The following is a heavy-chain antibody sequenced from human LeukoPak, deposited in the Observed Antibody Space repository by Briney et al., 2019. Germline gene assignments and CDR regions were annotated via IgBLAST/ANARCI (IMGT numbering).Heavy chain of an antibody. CDR1: GYTFTGYY. Sequence: ASVKVSCKASGYTFTGYYMHWVRQAPGQGLEWMGWINPNSGGTNYAQKFQGRVTMTRDTSISTAYMELSRLRSDDTAVYYCARAPGYCSSTSCSGYYYYMDVWGKGTTVTVSS. CDR3: ARAPGYCSSTSCSGYYYYMDV. CDR2: INPNSGGT. D-gene: IGHD2-2*01. J-gene: IGHJ6*03. V-gene: IGHV1-2*02.